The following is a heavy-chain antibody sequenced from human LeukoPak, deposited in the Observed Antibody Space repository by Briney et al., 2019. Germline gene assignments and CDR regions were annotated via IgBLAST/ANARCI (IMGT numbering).Heavy chain of an antibody. CDR1: GFTFSTYG. V-gene: IGHV3-30*18. Sequence: GKSLRLSCAASGFTFSTYGIHWVRQAPGKGLEWVAVISDDGSNKYYADSVKGRFTISRDNSKNTLYLQMNSLRVEDTAVCYCAKAIGGTFYRNSYYYYGLDVWGKGTTVTVSS. CDR3: AKAIGGTFYRNSYYYYGLDV. J-gene: IGHJ6*04. CDR2: ISDDGSNK. D-gene: IGHD1-26*01.